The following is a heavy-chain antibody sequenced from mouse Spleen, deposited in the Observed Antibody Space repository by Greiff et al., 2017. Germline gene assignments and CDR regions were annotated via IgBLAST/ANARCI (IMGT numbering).Heavy chain of an antibody. CDR1: GFSLTSYG. V-gene: IGHV2-2*01. CDR2: IWSGGST. CDR3: ARKDSSDYAMDY. J-gene: IGHJ4*01. D-gene: IGHD1-1*01. Sequence: VQLQQSGPGLVQPSQSLSITCTVSGFSLTSYGVHWVRQSPGKGLEWLGVIWSGGSTDYNAAFISRLSISKDNSKSQVFFKMNSLQADDTAIYYCARKDSSDYAMDYWGQGTSVTVSS.